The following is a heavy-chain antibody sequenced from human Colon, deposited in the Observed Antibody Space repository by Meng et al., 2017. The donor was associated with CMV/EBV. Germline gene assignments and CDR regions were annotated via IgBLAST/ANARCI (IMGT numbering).Heavy chain of an antibody. CDR3: ARCRHNYATRGYYTMNY. D-gene: IGHD3-3*01. V-gene: IGHV1-2*02. CDR2: INPKSGGT. CDR1: GYTFTDFY. Sequence: ASVKVSCKSSGYTFTDFYIHWVRQAPGQGLEWMGWINPKSGGTNNAQKFQGRVTLTMDTSISTAYMELSRLTSDDTAVYYCARCRHNYATRGYYTMNYWGQGTLVTVSS. J-gene: IGHJ4*02.